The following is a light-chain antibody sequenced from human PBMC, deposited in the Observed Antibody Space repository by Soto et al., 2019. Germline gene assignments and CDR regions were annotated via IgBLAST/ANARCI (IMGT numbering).Light chain of an antibody. CDR1: SSDIGPYNY. CDR2: DVT. CDR3: TSYRSSTLFV. V-gene: IGLV2-14*03. Sequence: QSALTQPASVSGSPGQSIAISCTGTSSDIGPYNYVSWYQQHPGNAPRLLIYDVTNRPSGVSDRFSGSKSGSTASLTISGLQAEDEADYYCTSYRSSTLFVFGPGTKLTVL. J-gene: IGLJ1*01.